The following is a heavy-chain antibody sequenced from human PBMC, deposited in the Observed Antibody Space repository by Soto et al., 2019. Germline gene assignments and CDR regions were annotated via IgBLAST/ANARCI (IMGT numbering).Heavy chain of an antibody. CDR1: GDSVSSNSAT. V-gene: IGHV6-1*01. D-gene: IGHD1-26*01. CDR2: TYHRSKWYN. J-gene: IGHJ4*02. Sequence: SQTLSLTCAISGDSVSSNSATWNWIRQSPSRGLAWLGRTYHRSKWYNDYAVSVKSRISINPDTSKNQFSLQLNSVTPEDSAVYYCARVGAGQLRSPNYRDYWGQGTLVTVSS. CDR3: ARVGAGQLRSPNYRDY.